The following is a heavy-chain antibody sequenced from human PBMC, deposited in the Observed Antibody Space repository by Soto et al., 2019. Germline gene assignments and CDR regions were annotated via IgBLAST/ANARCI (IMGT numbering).Heavy chain of an antibody. J-gene: IGHJ4*02. Sequence: SETLSLTCTFSGRSIISGGYYWIWIRQHPGKGLEWIGYIYYSGSTYYNQSLKRRVTISVNTSKNQFSLKLRSVTAADTAVYYCARDNGYSYGYTLDHWGQGTLVTVS. CDR3: ARDNGYSYGYTLDH. D-gene: IGHD5-18*01. V-gene: IGHV4-31*03. CDR2: IYYSGST. CDR1: GRSIISGGYY.